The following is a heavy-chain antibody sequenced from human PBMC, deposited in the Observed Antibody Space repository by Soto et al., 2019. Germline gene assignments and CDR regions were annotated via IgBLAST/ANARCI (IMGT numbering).Heavy chain of an antibody. CDR2: IHYSGTT. D-gene: IGHD2-8*01. Sequence: SETLSLTCTVSGTSISSYYWSWIRQPPVKGLEWIANIHYSGTTNYNPSLASRVTLSVDTSKNQFSLKMTSVTAADRAMYFCARYNSYAIDYWGRGTLVTVSS. CDR3: ARYNSYAIDY. J-gene: IGHJ4*02. V-gene: IGHV4-59*01. CDR1: GTSISSYY.